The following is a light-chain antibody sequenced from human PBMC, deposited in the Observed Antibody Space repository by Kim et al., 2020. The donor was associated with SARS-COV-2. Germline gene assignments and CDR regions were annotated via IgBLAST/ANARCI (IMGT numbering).Light chain of an antibody. V-gene: IGLV3-21*04. CDR2: FDR. J-gene: IGLJ2*01. Sequence: APGKTARSTCGGNNIASKTVHWYQQRPGQLPELVIYFDRDRPSGIPERFSGSNSGNTATLTISRVEAGDEADYYCQVWDSTDDHPVFGGGTQLTVL. CDR1: NIASKT. CDR3: QVWDSTDDHPV.